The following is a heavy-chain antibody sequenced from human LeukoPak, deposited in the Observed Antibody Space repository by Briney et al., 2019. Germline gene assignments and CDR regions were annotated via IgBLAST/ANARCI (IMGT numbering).Heavy chain of an antibody. CDR3: ASPRGRDGYNYGFFGY. D-gene: IGHD5-24*01. CDR1: GYTFTGYY. CDR2: INPNSGGT. Sequence: ASVKVSCKASGYTFTGYYMHWVRQAPGQGLEWMGRINPNSGGTNYAQKFQGRVTMTRDTSISTAYMELSRLRSDDTAVYYCASPRGRDGYNYGFFGYWGQETLVTVSS. J-gene: IGHJ4*02. V-gene: IGHV1-2*06.